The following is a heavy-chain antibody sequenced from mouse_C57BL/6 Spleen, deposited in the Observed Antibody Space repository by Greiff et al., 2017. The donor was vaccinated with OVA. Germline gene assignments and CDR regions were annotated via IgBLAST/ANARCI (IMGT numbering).Heavy chain of an antibody. CDR3: ARPSQYYFDY. D-gene: IGHD2-10*02. J-gene: IGHJ2*01. CDR1: GYTFTDYY. Sequence: EVQLQQSGPELVKPGASVKISCKASGYTFTDYYMNWVKQSHGKSLEWIGDINPNNGGTSYNQKFKGKATLTVDKSSSTAYMELRSLTSEDSAVYYCARPSQYYFDYWGQGTTLTVSS. V-gene: IGHV1-26*01. CDR2: INPNNGGT.